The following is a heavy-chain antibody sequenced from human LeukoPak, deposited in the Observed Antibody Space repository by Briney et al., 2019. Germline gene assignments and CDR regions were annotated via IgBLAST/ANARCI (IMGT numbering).Heavy chain of an antibody. CDR3: ARESVEAYCGGDCYSGAFDI. CDR1: GGSISSYY. J-gene: IGHJ3*02. V-gene: IGHV4-4*07. Sequence: SETLSLTCTVSGGSISSYYWSWIRQPAGKGLEWIGRINTSGSTNYNPSLKSRVTMSVDTSKNQFSLKLSSVTAADTAVYYCARESVEAYCGGDCYSGAFDIWGQGTMVTVSS. CDR2: INTSGST. D-gene: IGHD2-21*02.